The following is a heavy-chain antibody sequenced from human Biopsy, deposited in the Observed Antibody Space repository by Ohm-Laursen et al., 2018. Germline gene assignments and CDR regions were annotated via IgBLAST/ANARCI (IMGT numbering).Heavy chain of an antibody. V-gene: IGHV1-2*06. D-gene: IGHD2-21*02. CDR3: SREQHYYSA. CDR1: GYTFTDDQ. CDR2: VNPKKGDT. J-gene: IGHJ5*02. Sequence: ASVKVSCKTTGYTFTDDQIHWVREAPGQGLEWMGPVNPKKGDTRYAQKFQGRVTMTSDVSDATAYMELTGLTSDDTAVYFCSREQHYYSAWGQGTLVTVSS.